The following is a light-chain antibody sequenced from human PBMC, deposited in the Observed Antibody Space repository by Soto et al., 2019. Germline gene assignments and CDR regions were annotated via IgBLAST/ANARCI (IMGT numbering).Light chain of an antibody. CDR2: EVS. CDR3: TSYTSDNRSYV. J-gene: IGLJ1*01. CDR1: SSDVGAYTS. Sequence: QSALTQPASVSGSPGQSITISCTGTSSDVGAYTSVSWYRQHPGKAPKLMIYEVSNRPSGVSNRSSGSKSANTASLTISGLQADEEAHNYCTSYTSDNRSYVFGTGPRSPS. V-gene: IGLV2-14*01.